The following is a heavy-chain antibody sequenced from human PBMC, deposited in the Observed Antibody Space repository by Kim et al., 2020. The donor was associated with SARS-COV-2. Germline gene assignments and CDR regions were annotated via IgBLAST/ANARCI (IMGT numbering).Heavy chain of an antibody. CDR2: IRSKANSYAT. CDR1: GFTFSGSA. J-gene: IGHJ4*02. V-gene: IGHV3-73*01. Sequence: GGSLRLSCAASGFTFSGSAMHWVRQASGKGLEWVGRIRSKANSYATAYAASVKGRFTISRDDSKNTAYLQMNSLKTEDTAVYYCTARPKSYGEAYCGGDWCRGSDCWGQGTLVTVSS. CDR3: TARPKSYGEAYCGGDWCRGSDC. D-gene: IGHD2-21*02.